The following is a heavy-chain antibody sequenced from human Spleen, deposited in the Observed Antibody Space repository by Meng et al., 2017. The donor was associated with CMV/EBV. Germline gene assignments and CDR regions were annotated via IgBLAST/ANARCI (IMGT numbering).Heavy chain of an antibody. V-gene: IGHV3-21*01. CDR1: RFNFNNYN. D-gene: IGHD3-3*01. CDR3: AIPYYDFWSGPL. CDR2: ISSSSSYI. J-gene: IGHJ4*02. Sequence: GGSLRLSCAASRFNFNNYNMVWVRQAPGKGLEWVSSISSSSSYIYYADSVKGRFTISRDNAKNSLYLQMNSLRAEDTAVYYCAIPYYDFWSGPLWGQGTLVTVSS.